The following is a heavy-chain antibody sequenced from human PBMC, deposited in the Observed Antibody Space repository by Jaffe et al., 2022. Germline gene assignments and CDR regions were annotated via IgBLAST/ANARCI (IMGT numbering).Heavy chain of an antibody. CDR3: ARVETGFGDLLSDYYFDF. J-gene: IGHJ4*02. Sequence: QVQLLESGPGLVKPSETLSLTCTVVGGSINSYQWSWIRKPPNKGLEWIGYIYYSGSTKYNPSLNSRVTISVDTSKNQISLKLRSVTAADTAVYYCARVETGFGDLLSDYYFDFWGQGTLVTVSS. V-gene: IGHV4-59*01. CDR2: IYYSGST. D-gene: IGHD3-10*01. CDR1: GGSINSYQ.